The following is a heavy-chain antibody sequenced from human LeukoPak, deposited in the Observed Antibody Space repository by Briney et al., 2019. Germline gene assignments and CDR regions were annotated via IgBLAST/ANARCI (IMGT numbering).Heavy chain of an antibody. CDR3: AKSPADYDSSGYRETKYYFDS. V-gene: IGHV3-23*01. CDR2: ISGSGGST. Sequence: GGSLRLSCGASGFTLSNYAMSWVRQAPGKGLEWVSGISGSGGSTYYRESVKGRFTISRDISKNTLYLQMNSLRAEDTALYYCAKSPADYDSSGYRETKYYFDSWGQRTLVTVSS. CDR1: GFTLSNYA. J-gene: IGHJ4*02. D-gene: IGHD3-22*01.